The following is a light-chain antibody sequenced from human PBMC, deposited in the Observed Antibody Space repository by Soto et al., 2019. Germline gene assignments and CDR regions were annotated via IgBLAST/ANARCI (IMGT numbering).Light chain of an antibody. CDR2: DAS. J-gene: IGKJ3*01. V-gene: IGKV3-11*01. Sequence: EIVLPQSPATLSLSPGERATLSCRASQSVSSYLAWYHQKPGQAPRLLIYDASHRATGIPARFSGSGSGTDFTLTISSIEPEDFAVYYWQQRSNWPPLFTFGPGTKVDIK. CDR3: QQRSNWPPLFT. CDR1: QSVSSY.